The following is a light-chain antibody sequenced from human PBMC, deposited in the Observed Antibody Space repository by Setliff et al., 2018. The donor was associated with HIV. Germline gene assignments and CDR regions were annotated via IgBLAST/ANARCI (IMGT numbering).Light chain of an antibody. CDR2: EVS. Sequence: QSVLTQPASVSGSPGQSITISCTGSSSDIGTYNFVSWYQQYPGKAPKVVIYEVSIRPSGISTRFSGSKSGNTASLTISGLQPADDADYYCASYTTSSAPLVFGSGTK. CDR1: SSDIGTYNF. CDR3: ASYTTSSAPLV. V-gene: IGLV2-14*01. J-gene: IGLJ1*01.